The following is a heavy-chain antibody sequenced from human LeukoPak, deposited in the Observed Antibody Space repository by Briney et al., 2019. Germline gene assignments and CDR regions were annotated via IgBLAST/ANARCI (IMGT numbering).Heavy chain of an antibody. CDR3: ARDLIPGIAVAGTMSY. Sequence: GGSLRLSCAASGFTFSSYAMSWVRQAPGKGPEWVSAISGSGGSTYYADSVKGRFTISRDNSKNTLYLQMNSLRAEDTAVYYCARDLIPGIAVAGTMSYWGQGTLVTVSS. V-gene: IGHV3-23*01. CDR1: GFTFSSYA. D-gene: IGHD6-19*01. CDR2: ISGSGGST. J-gene: IGHJ4*02.